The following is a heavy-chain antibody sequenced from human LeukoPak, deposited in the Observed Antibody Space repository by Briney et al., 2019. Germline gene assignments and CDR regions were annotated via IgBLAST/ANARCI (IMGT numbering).Heavy chain of an antibody. CDR1: GYTFTSYD. Sequence: GASVKVSCKASGYTFTSYDINWVRQATGQGLEWMGWMNPNSGNTGYAQRFQGRVTITRNTSISTAYMELSSLRSEDTAVYYCARGLLEGDYMDGWGKGTTVTVSS. J-gene: IGHJ6*03. CDR2: MNPNSGNT. V-gene: IGHV1-8*03. CDR3: ARGLLEGDYMDG. D-gene: IGHD1-26*01.